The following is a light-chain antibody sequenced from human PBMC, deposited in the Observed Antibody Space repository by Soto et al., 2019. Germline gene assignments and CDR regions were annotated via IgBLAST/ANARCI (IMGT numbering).Light chain of an antibody. Sequence: QYPSTLSASVGERVTISCRASQSVNHWLAWYQRKPGKAPKLLIHDASTLESGIPSRFSGSGSGTEFTLTISSLQPDDFATYYCQQYNSYWTFGQGTKVDIK. CDR2: DAS. V-gene: IGKV1-5*01. J-gene: IGKJ1*01. CDR1: QSVNHW. CDR3: QQYNSYWT.